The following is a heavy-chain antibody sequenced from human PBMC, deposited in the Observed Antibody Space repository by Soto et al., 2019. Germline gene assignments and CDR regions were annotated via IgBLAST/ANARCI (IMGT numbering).Heavy chain of an antibody. J-gene: IGHJ6*02. Sequence: SGPTLVNPTQTLTLTCTFSGFSLSTSGVGVGWIRQPPGKALEWLALIYWDDDKRYSPSLKSRLTITKDTSKNQVVLTMTNMDPVDTATYYCALDYYDSSGYYYAFGNYWGQGTTVTVSS. CDR2: IYWDDDK. V-gene: IGHV2-5*02. D-gene: IGHD3-22*01. CDR1: GFSLSTSGVG. CDR3: ALDYYDSSGYYYAFGNY.